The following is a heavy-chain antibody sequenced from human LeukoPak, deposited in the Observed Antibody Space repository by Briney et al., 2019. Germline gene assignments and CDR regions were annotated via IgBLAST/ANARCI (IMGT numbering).Heavy chain of an antibody. V-gene: IGHV1-2*06. Sequence: ASVKVSCKASGYTLTDYYMHWVRQAPGQGLEWMGRINPNSGGTNYAQKFQGRVTMTRDTSISTVYMELSRLRSDDAAVYYCARVGYYESSGYYEYWGQGTLVTVSS. D-gene: IGHD3-22*01. J-gene: IGHJ4*02. CDR3: ARVGYYESSGYYEY. CDR1: GYTLTDYY. CDR2: INPNSGGT.